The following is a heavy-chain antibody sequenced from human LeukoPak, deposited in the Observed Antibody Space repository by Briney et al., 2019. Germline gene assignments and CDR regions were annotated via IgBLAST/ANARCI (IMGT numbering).Heavy chain of an antibody. J-gene: IGHJ4*02. Sequence: PSETLSLTCTVSGGSISSSSYYWGWIRQPPGKGLEWIGEINHSGSTNYNPSLKSRVTISVDTSKNQFSLKLSSVTAADTAVYYCARVKAVLLWFGEIYYFDYWGPGTLVTVSS. CDR1: GGSISSSSYY. CDR2: INHSGST. V-gene: IGHV4-39*07. CDR3: ARVKAVLLWFGEIYYFDY. D-gene: IGHD3-10*01.